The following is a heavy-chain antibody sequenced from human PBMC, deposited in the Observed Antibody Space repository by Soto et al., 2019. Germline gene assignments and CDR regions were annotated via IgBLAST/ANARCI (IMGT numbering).Heavy chain of an antibody. Sequence: GGSLRLSCAASGFTFSSYAMSWVRQAPGKGLEWVSGISGSGDSTYYADSVKGRFTISRDNSKNTLYLQMNSLRAEDTAVYYCAKVLVSGVYSALDIWGQGTMVTVSS. CDR2: ISGSGDST. V-gene: IGHV3-23*01. CDR1: GFTFSSYA. D-gene: IGHD1-26*01. J-gene: IGHJ3*02. CDR3: AKVLVSGVYSALDI.